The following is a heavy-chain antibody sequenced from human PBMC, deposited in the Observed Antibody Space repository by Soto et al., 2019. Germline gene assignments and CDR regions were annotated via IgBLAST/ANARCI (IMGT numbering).Heavy chain of an antibody. Sequence: GESLKISCKGSGDSFTNAWIGWVRQMPGKGLEWMGIIYPGDSDTRYSPSFQGQVTISADKSISTAYLQWSSLKASDTAMYFCERRNLLAPWGQGTLVTVSS. CDR2: IYPGDSDT. CDR3: ERRNLLAP. J-gene: IGHJ5*02. V-gene: IGHV5-51*01. CDR1: GDSFTNAW.